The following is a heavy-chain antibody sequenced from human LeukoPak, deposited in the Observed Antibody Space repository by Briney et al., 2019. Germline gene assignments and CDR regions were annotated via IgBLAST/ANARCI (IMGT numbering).Heavy chain of an antibody. CDR3: ARVSGGDSGHFQL. CDR1: GFSVGSGYY. J-gene: IGHJ1*01. D-gene: IGHD2-21*02. Sequence: SETLSLTCTVSGFSVGSGYYWGWIRQPPGKGLEWIGSIYHSKSSYYNPSLTSRVTISVDTSKNQFSLKLSSVTAADTAVYYCARVSGGDSGHFQLWGQGTLVTVSS. V-gene: IGHV4-38-2*02. CDR2: IYHSKSS.